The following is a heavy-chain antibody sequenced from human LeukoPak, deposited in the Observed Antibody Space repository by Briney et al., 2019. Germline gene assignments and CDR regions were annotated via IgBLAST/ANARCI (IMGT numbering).Heavy chain of an antibody. CDR2: IWFDGSNK. CDR3: ARVWGVTKFGIDY. D-gene: IGHD3-10*02. CDR1: GFIFSSYG. J-gene: IGHJ4*02. V-gene: IGHV3-33*01. Sequence: PGGSLRLSCAASGFIFSSYGMHWVRQAPGKGLEGVAVIWFDGSNKYYVASVKGRFTISRDNLKNTLYLQMDSLRAEDTAVYYCARVWGVTKFGIDYWGQGTLVTVSS.